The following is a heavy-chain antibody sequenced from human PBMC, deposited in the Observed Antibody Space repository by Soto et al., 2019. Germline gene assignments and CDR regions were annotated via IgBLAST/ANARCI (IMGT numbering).Heavy chain of an antibody. Sequence: QAQLEQSGGEVKKPGSSVKVSCKASRVAFSKFIVTWVRQAPGVGLEWVGGIIPVFGTANYAQKFQGRVTITADESTSTSSMEVNNLRSEDTAVYYCAKVRYSSPMGYYYGMDVWGQGTTVTVSS. J-gene: IGHJ6*02. CDR1: RVAFSKFI. CDR3: AKVRYSSPMGYYYGMDV. CDR2: IIPVFGTA. D-gene: IGHD2-2*01. V-gene: IGHV1-69*01.